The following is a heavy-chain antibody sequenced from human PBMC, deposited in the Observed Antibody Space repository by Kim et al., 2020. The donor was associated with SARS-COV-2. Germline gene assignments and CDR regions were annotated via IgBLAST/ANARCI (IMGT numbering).Heavy chain of an antibody. CDR3: GRAYGFWKGYCALDI. J-gene: IGHJ3*02. D-gene: IGHD3-3*01. Sequence: DSVNGRVTVTRDNAENTLYLQMESLRAEDTAVYYCGRAYGFWKGYCALDIWGQGTMVTVSS. V-gene: IGHV3-74*01.